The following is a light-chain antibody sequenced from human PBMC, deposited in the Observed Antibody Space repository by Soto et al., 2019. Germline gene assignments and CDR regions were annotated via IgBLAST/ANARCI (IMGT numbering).Light chain of an antibody. CDR1: SSDVGGYNY. CDR3: SSFTNTINPYA. J-gene: IGLJ1*01. V-gene: IGLV2-14*01. CDR2: EVS. Sequence: QSVLAHPASVSWSPGHSITISCTGTSSDVGGYNYVSWFQHHPGKAPKLIIYEVSYRPSGVSNRFSGSKSGDTASLTISGLQAEDEADYYCSSFTNTINPYAFGTGTKVTVL.